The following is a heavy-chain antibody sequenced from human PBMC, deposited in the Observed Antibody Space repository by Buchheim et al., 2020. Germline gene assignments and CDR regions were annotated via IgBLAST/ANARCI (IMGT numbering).Heavy chain of an antibody. CDR3: ARGSGNSWHLLH. CDR2: IFYSGNT. J-gene: IGHJ1*01. V-gene: IGHV4-59*01. Sequence: QVQLQESGPGQVKPSETLSLTCTVSGGSISSDYWSWIRQSPGKGLEWIGCIFYSGNTHYNPSLTSRVTISSDKSKNQFSLTLNSVTAADTAVYYCARGSGNSWHLLHWGQGTL. D-gene: IGHD6-13*01. CDR1: GGSISSDY.